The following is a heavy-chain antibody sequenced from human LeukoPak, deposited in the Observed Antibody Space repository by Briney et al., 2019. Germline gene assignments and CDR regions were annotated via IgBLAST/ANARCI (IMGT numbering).Heavy chain of an antibody. CDR2: INHSGGT. CDR3: ARLPPQYVFFDF. Sequence: SETLSLTCAVYGGSFSAYYWGWIRQPPGQGLEWIGEINHSGGTNYNPSLKSRVTISVDMSKNQFSLRLSFVTAADTAVYYCARLPPQYVFFDFWGQGTLVTVSS. D-gene: IGHD4-11*01. V-gene: IGHV4-34*01. J-gene: IGHJ4*02. CDR1: GGSFSAYY.